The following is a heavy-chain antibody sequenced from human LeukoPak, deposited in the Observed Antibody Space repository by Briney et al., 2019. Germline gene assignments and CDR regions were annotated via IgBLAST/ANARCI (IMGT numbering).Heavy chain of an antibody. Sequence: ASVRVSCKASGYTFTGYDINWVRQAIGQGREWMGWMNPSTGDTGYAQKFQGRVTMTRNTSVDTAFMELSGLGSEDTAVYYCTRGSLSGSSRDYWGQGTLVTVSS. CDR1: GYTFTGYD. V-gene: IGHV1-8*01. CDR2: MNPSTGDT. CDR3: TRGSLSGSSRDY. J-gene: IGHJ4*02. D-gene: IGHD1-26*01.